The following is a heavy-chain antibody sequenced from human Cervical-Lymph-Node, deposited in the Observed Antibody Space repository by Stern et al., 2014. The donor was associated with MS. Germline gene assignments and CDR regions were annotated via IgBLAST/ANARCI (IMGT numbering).Heavy chain of an antibody. CDR3: ARVNGDPDY. D-gene: IGHD4-17*01. V-gene: IGHV1-8*01. J-gene: IGHJ4*02. Sequence: QVQLVESGAEVKKPGASVKVSCKASGYTFTSFDINWVRQATGQGLEWMGWMNPNSAYTGYAQNFQDRLPMTITTAISTAYMELSSLTSEDTAVYYCARVNGDPDYWGQGTLVTVSS. CDR2: MNPNSAYT. CDR1: GYTFTSFD.